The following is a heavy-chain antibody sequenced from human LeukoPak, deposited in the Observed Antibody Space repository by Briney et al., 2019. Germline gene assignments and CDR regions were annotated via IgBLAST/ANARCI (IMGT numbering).Heavy chain of an antibody. CDR3: AKDFDDRFLEWLAPDY. Sequence: GGSLSLSCAASGFTFSIYGMHWVRQAPGKGLEWVAFADSVKGRFTISRDNSRNTLYLQMKSLRAEDTAVYYCAKDFDDRFLEWLAPDYWGQGTLVTVSS. D-gene: IGHD3-3*01. J-gene: IGHJ4*02. V-gene: IGHV3-30*02. CDR1: GFTFSIYG.